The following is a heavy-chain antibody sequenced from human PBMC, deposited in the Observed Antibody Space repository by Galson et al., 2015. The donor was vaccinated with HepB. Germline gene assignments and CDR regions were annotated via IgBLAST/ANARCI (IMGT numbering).Heavy chain of an antibody. V-gene: IGHV1-18*04. CDR3: ARFPFLDYNAYYHDF. CDR2: ISAFNGAT. D-gene: IGHD3-16*01. Sequence: SVKVSCKASGYTFSSFGFSWVRQAPGQGLQWMGWISAFNGATNYAQKFQGRVTMPPDPSRGTASLDLMSLRSDDTAVYYCARFPFLDYNAYYHDFWGQGTLVTVSS. CDR1: GYTFSSFG. J-gene: IGHJ4*02.